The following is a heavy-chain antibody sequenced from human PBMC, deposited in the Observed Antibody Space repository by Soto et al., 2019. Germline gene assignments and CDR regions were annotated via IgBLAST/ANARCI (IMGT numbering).Heavy chain of an antibody. CDR2: IHPGDSET. CDR1: GYSFTTYW. V-gene: IGHV5-51*01. Sequence: GESLKISCQGSGYSFTTYWIGWVRQMPGKGLECMCIIHPGDSETRYSPSFQGHVTLSADKSISTAYLQWSSLKASDTAMYYCARIRKPGFYYCYGLDVGGQGTTVTVSS. CDR3: ARIRKPGFYYCYGLDV. J-gene: IGHJ6*02.